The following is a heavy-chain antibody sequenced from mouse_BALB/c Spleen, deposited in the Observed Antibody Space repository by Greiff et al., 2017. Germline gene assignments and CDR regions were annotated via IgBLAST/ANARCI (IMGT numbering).Heavy chain of an antibody. CDR2: ISDGGSYT. V-gene: IGHV5-4*02. J-gene: IGHJ2*01. CDR3: ARGRASNWGSFDY. D-gene: IGHD4-1*01. CDR1: GFTFSDYY. Sequence: EVMLVESGGGLVKPGGSLKLSCAASGFTFSDYYMYWVRQTPEKRLEWVATISDGGSYTYYPDSVKGRFTISRDNAKNNLYLQMSSLKSEDTAMYYCARGRASNWGSFDYWGQGTTLTVSS.